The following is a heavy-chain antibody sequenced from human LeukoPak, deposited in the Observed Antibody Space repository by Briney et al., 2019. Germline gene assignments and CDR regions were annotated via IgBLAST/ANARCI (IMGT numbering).Heavy chain of an antibody. CDR3: ARDRTGGFGY. V-gene: IGHV3-74*01. J-gene: IGHJ4*02. Sequence: PGGSLRLSCAASGFTFSSYWMHWVRQAPGKGLVWVSRINRDGSSTSYADSVKGRFTISRDNAKNTLYLQMNSLRAEDTAVYYCARDRTGGFGYWGQGTLVTVSS. D-gene: IGHD3/OR15-3a*01. CDR2: INRDGSST. CDR1: GFTFSSYW.